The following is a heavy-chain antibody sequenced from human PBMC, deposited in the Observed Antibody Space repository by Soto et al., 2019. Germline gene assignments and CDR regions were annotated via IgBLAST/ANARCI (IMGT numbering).Heavy chain of an antibody. CDR3: ASRYYLPLPAGYWYFDL. V-gene: IGHV1-69*01. Sequence: VELVQSGADVKKPGSSVKVSCKTAGGTLNSYTIGWVRQAPGQGLEWMGGLVPGSATANYAQKFQGRVAISADESTGTAYMELRSLRSEDTAVYYCASRYYLPLPAGYWYFDLWGRGTLITVTS. CDR1: GGTLNSYT. CDR2: LVPGSATA. D-gene: IGHD3-10*01. J-gene: IGHJ2*01.